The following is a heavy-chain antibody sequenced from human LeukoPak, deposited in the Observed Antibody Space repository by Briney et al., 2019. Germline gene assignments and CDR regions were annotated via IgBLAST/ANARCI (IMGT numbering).Heavy chain of an antibody. D-gene: IGHD3-10*01. CDR1: GGSFSGYY. Sequence: SETLSLTCAVYGGSFSGYYWSWIRQPPGKGLEWIGEINHSGSTNYNPSLKSRVTISVDTSKNQFSLKLSSVTAADTAVYYCARIWFGEYHLDYWGQGTLVTVSS. CDR3: ARIWFGEYHLDY. J-gene: IGHJ4*02. CDR2: INHSGST. V-gene: IGHV4-34*01.